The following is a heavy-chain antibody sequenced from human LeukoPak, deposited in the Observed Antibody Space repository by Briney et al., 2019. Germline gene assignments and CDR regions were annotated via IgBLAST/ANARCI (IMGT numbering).Heavy chain of an antibody. CDR1: GGTFSSYT. J-gene: IGHJ5*02. Sequence: ASVKVSCKASGGTFSSYTISWVRQAPGQGLEWMGRIIPILGIANYAQNFQGRVTITADKSTSTAYMELSSLRSEDTAVYYCARQEQKGYWFDPWGQGTLVTVSS. D-gene: IGHD1/OR15-1a*01. CDR3: ARQEQKGYWFDP. CDR2: IIPILGIA. V-gene: IGHV1-69*02.